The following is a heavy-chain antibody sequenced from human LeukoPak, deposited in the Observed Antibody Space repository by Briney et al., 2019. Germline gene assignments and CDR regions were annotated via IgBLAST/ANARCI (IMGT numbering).Heavy chain of an antibody. D-gene: IGHD6-13*01. CDR2: IYDSGST. Sequence: SETLSLTFTVSGASIISYYWSWIRQPPGQELEWIGYIYDSGSTKYNPSLKSRVTISVDTSKNQFSLKLSSVTAADTAVYYCARDPHSYSSRWSLSFEDWGRGALVTVSS. CDR1: GASIISYY. V-gene: IGHV4-59*01. J-gene: IGHJ4*02. CDR3: ARDPHSYSSRWSLSFED.